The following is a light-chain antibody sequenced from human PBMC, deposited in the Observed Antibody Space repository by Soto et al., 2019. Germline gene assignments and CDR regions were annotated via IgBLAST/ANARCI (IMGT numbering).Light chain of an antibody. CDR1: QSISSW. Sequence: DIQMTQSPSTLSASVGDRVTITCRASQSISSWLAWYQQKAGEAPKLLIYKASSLESGVPSRFGGSESGTEFTLTISSLQSDDFATYYCQQYNVYPWTFGQGTKVDI. CDR2: KAS. CDR3: QQYNVYPWT. V-gene: IGKV1-5*03. J-gene: IGKJ1*01.